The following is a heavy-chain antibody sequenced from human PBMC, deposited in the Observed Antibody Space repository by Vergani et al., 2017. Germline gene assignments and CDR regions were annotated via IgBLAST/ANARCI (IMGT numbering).Heavy chain of an antibody. CDR3: ASRDQLTMGMDV. J-gene: IGHJ6*02. CDR1: GGSFSGYY. V-gene: IGHV4-34*01. Sequence: QVQLQQWGAGLLKPSETLSLTCAVYGGSFSGYYWSWIRQPPGKGLEWIGEINHSGSTYYNPSLKSRVTISVDRSKNQFSLKLSSVTAADTAVYYCASRDQLTMGMDVGGQGTTVTVSS. CDR2: INHSGST. D-gene: IGHD1/OR15-1a*01.